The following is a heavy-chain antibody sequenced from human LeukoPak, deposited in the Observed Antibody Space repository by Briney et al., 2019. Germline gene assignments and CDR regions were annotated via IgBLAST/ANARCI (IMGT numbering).Heavy chain of an antibody. V-gene: IGHV3-23*01. J-gene: IGHJ4*02. CDR1: GFNFNYFA. CDR2: LGDSGSGG. Sequence: PLGPPRLSCFASGFNFNYFAMSSVRQAPGGRGWWVSTLGDSGSGGSSAESVWGRVSLSTDTSKNMVYLQMHSLRVDDSAVYYCSRTKYGGNSGYHFDYWGQGTLVTVSS. CDR3: SRTKYGGNSGYHFDY. D-gene: IGHD4-23*01.